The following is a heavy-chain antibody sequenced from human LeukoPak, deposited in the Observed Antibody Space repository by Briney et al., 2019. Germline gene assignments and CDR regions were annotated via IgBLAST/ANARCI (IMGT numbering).Heavy chain of an antibody. Sequence: GGSLRLSCAASGFTFTNFAMHWVRQAPGKGLEWVAFIWYDGNEKYYADSAKGRFTISRDNSKNTLYLQMNSLRAEDTAIYYCATEQEGRRAAFDYWGQGTLVTVSS. V-gene: IGHV3-30*04. D-gene: IGHD1/OR15-1a*01. CDR1: GFTFTNFA. CDR3: ATEQEGRRAAFDY. J-gene: IGHJ4*02. CDR2: IWYDGNEK.